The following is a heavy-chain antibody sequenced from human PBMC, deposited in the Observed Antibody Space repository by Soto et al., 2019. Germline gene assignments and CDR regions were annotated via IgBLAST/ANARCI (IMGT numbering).Heavy chain of an antibody. CDR2: IIPIFGTA. Sequence: SVKVSCKASGGTFSSYAISWVRQAPGQGLEWMGGIIPIFGTANYAQKFQGRVTITADESTSTAYMELSSLRSEDTAVYYCARDLEVDTEPQYNWFDPWGQGTLVTVSS. CDR3: ARDLEVDTEPQYNWFDP. CDR1: GGTFSSYA. J-gene: IGHJ5*02. V-gene: IGHV1-69*13. D-gene: IGHD5-18*01.